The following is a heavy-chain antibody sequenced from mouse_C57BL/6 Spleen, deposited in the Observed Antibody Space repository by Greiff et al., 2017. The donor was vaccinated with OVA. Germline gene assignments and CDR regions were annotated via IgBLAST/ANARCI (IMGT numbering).Heavy chain of an antibody. D-gene: IGHD1-1*01. CDR3: ARADYGPHYYAMDY. Sequence: LVESGTELVKPGASVKLSCKASGYTFTSYWMHWVKQRPGQGLEWIGNINPSNGGTNYNEKFKSKATLTVDKSSSTAYMQLSSLTSEDSAVYYCARADYGPHYYAMDYWGQGTSVTVSS. V-gene: IGHV1-53*01. CDR2: INPSNGGT. CDR1: GYTFTSYW. J-gene: IGHJ4*01.